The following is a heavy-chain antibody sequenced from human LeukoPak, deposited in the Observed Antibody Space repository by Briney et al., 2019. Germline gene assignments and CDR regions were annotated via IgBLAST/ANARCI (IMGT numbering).Heavy chain of an antibody. CDR3: AKGNYYDSSGYYYFDY. CDR2: ISGSGGST. J-gene: IGHJ4*02. D-gene: IGHD3-22*01. Sequence: PGGSLRLSCAASGFTFSSYAMSWVRQAPGKRLEWVSAISGSGGSTYYADSVKGRFTISRDNSKNTLYVQMNSLRAEDTAVYYCAKGNYYDSSGYYYFDYWGQGTLVTVSS. V-gene: IGHV3-23*01. CDR1: GFTFSSYA.